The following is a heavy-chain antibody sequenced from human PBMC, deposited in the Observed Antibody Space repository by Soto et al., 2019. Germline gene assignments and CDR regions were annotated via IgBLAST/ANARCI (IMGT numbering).Heavy chain of an antibody. V-gene: IGHV1-18*01. CDR2: INPYNGYT. D-gene: IGHD3-3*01. Sequence: ASVKVSCKASGYTFIHYGITWVRRAPGQGLEWMGWINPYNGYTDYAQNLQGRVSMTIDSSTTTAYMELRSLTSDDTAVYYCARGLGDYDFWSAQSPPPYMDAWGKGTTVTVSS. CDR3: ARGLGDYDFWSAQSPPPYMDA. J-gene: IGHJ6*03. CDR1: GYTFIHYG.